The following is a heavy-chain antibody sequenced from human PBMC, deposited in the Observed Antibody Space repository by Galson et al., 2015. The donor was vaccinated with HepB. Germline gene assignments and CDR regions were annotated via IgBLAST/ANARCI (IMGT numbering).Heavy chain of an antibody. CDR1: GYTFTSYY. D-gene: IGHD1-26*01. J-gene: IGHJ4*02. V-gene: IGHV1-46*01. Sequence: SVKVSCKASGYTFTSYYMNWVRQAPGQGLEWMGIINTSGGSKSYAQKFQGRVTMTRDTSTSPVYMVLSSMRSEDTAVYYCARVGRSGSYRLLDYWGQGTLVAVSS. CDR2: INTSGGSK. CDR3: ARVGRSGSYRLLDY.